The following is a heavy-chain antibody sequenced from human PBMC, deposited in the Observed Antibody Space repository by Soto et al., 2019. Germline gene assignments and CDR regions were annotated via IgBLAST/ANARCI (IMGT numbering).Heavy chain of an antibody. CDR2: ISGSGGST. Sequence: EVQLLESGGGLVQPGGSLRLSCAASGFTFSSYAMNWVRQAPGKGLEWVSVISGSGGSTYYADAVKGRFAISRDNSKNTLYLQMNSVRAEDTAVYYCANRTVGGYFDLWGRGTLVTVSS. CDR1: GFTFSSYA. V-gene: IGHV3-23*01. D-gene: IGHD1-26*01. CDR3: ANRTVGGYFDL. J-gene: IGHJ2*01.